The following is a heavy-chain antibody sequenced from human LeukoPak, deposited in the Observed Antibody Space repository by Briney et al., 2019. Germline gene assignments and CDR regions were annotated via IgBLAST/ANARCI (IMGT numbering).Heavy chain of an antibody. CDR1: GYTFTSYG. Sequence: ASVKVSCKASGYTFTSYGISWVRQAPGQGLEWMGWISAYNGNTNYAQKLQGRVTMTTDTSTSTAYMELRSLRSDGTAVYYCARLITMVRGAPLFDPWGQGTLVTVSS. J-gene: IGHJ5*02. CDR2: ISAYNGNT. D-gene: IGHD3-10*01. V-gene: IGHV1-18*01. CDR3: ARLITMVRGAPLFDP.